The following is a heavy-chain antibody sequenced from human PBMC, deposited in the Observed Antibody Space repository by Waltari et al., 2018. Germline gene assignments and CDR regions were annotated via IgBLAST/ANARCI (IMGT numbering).Heavy chain of an antibody. Sequence: QVQLQESGPGLVKPSETLSLTCTVSGGSISSYYWSWIRQPPGKGLEWIGYIYYSGSTNYNPSLKRRVTISVDTSKNQFSLKLSSVTAADTAVYYCARDRVMITFGGPADWYFDLWGRGTLVTVSS. CDR3: ARDRVMITFGGPADWYFDL. CDR1: GGSISSYY. J-gene: IGHJ2*01. CDR2: IYYSGST. V-gene: IGHV4-59*01. D-gene: IGHD3-16*01.